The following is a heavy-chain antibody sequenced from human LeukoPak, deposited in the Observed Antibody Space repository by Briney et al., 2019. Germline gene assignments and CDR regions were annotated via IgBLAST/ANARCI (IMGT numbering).Heavy chain of an antibody. CDR2: VYYSETT. CDR3: ARRFRVIMVRGPPGYGMDV. D-gene: IGHD3-10*01. J-gene: IGHJ6*02. Sequence: SDTLSLTCTVSGGSISSSNYYWGWIRQPPGKGLEWMGGVYYSETTYDNPPLKSRVPLSVDTSKTPFSLKLSSVTAAETAVYYCARRFRVIMVRGPPGYGMDVWGQGTTVTVSS. V-gene: IGHV4-39*01. CDR1: GGSISSSNYY.